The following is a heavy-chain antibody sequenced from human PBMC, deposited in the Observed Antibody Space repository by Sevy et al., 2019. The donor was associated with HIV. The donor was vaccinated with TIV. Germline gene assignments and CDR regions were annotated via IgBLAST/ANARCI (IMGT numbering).Heavy chain of an antibody. CDR1: GFTFGDYA. CDR3: TRXLYSXXXHXXXXX. CDR2: IRSKAYGGTT. D-gene: IGHD6-13*01. V-gene: IGHV3-49*03. Sequence: GGSLRLSCTASGFTFGDYAMSWFRQAPGKGLEWVGFIRSKAYGGTTEYAASVKGRFTISRDDSKSIAYLQMNSLKTEDTAVYYCTRXLYSXXXHXXXXXWGXGTMVTVSS. J-gene: IGHJ3*01.